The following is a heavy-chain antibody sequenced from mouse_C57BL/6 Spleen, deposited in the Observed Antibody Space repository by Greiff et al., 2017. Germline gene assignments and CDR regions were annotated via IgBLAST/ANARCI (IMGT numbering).Heavy chain of an antibody. V-gene: IGHV1-81*01. Sequence: QVQLKQPGAELVRPGASVKLSCKASGYTFTSYGISWVKQRTGQGLEWIGEIYPRSGNTYYNEKFKGKATLTADKSSSTAYMELRSLTSEDSAVYFCARRSGNWYFDVWGTGTTVTVSS. CDR2: IYPRSGNT. J-gene: IGHJ1*03. D-gene: IGHD1-3*01. CDR3: ARRSGNWYFDV. CDR1: GYTFTSYG.